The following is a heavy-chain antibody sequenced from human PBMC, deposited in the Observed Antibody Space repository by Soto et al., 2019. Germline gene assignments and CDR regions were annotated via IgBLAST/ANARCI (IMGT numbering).Heavy chain of an antibody. CDR2: IWYDGSNK. CDR3: ARDRMVFPHTDAFDI. CDR1: GFTFSSYG. V-gene: IGHV3-33*01. J-gene: IGHJ3*02. D-gene: IGHD2-8*01. Sequence: PGGSLRLSCAASGFTFSSYGMHWVRQAPGKGLEWVAVIWYDGSNKYYADSVKGRFTISRDNSKNTLYLQMNSLRAEDTAVYYCARDRMVFPHTDAFDIWGQGTMVTVSS.